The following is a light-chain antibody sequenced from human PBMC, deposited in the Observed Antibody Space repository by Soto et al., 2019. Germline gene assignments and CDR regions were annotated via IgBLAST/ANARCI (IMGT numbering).Light chain of an antibody. CDR1: QSISNY. CDR2: GAS. CDR3: QQYNKRPRT. Sequence: IVMTQSPATLSVSPGERAALSCRASQSISNYLAWYQQKPGQAPRLLIYGASNRATDIPARFSGSGSGTEFTLTISSLQSEDFAIYYCQQYNKRPRTFGQGTKVDIK. V-gene: IGKV3-15*01. J-gene: IGKJ1*01.